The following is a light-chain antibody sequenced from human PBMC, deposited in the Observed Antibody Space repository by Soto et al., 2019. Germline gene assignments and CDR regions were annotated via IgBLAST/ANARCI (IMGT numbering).Light chain of an antibody. J-gene: IGKJ1*01. CDR3: QQRSNWWT. V-gene: IGKV3-11*01. CDR1: QSVSSY. Sequence: EIVLTQSPATLSLSPGQRATLSCRASQSVSSYLVWYQQKPGQAPRLLIYDASNRATGVPARFRGSGSGTDFTLTISSLEPEDFAVYYCQQRSNWWTVGQGTKVDSK. CDR2: DAS.